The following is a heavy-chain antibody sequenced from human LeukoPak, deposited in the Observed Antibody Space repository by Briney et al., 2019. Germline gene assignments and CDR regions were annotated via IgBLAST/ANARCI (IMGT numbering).Heavy chain of an antibody. J-gene: IGHJ4*02. CDR2: ISNDGGNR. Sequence: GGSLRLSCVASGFTSGFTFSYYAMHWVRQAPGKGLEWVAFISNDGGNRYFANSVKGRFTISRDNSKNTVYLQMNSLGAEGTAVYYCADSDGYYYDVWGQGTLVTVS. CDR3: ADSDGYYYDV. D-gene: IGHD2-15*01. V-gene: IGHV3-30-3*01. CDR1: GFTFSYYA.